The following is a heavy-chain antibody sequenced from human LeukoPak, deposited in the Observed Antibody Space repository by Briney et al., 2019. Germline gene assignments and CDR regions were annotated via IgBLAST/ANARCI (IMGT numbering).Heavy chain of an antibody. J-gene: IGHJ4*02. Sequence: GGSLRLSCAASGFTFSDYYMSWIRQAPGKGLEWVSYISSSGSTIYYADSVKGRSTISRDNSKNTLYLQMNSLRAEDTAVYYCAKVAYSGSYYVDYWGQGTLVTVSS. D-gene: IGHD1-26*01. CDR2: ISSSGSTI. V-gene: IGHV3-11*01. CDR1: GFTFSDYY. CDR3: AKVAYSGSYYVDY.